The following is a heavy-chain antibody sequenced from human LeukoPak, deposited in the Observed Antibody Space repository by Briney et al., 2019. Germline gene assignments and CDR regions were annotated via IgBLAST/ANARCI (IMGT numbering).Heavy chain of an antibody. D-gene: IGHD3-3*01. CDR3: ARITEAYYDFWSGAPRKHYMDV. V-gene: IGHV5-51*01. CDR1: GYSFTSYW. CDR2: IYPGDSET. J-gene: IGHJ6*03. Sequence: GESLRISCQASGYSFTSYWIGWVRQMPGKGLEWVGIIYPGDSETTYSPPFQGHITISADRSINTAYLQWTNLKASDTAMYYCARITEAYYDFWSGAPRKHYMDVWGKGTTVTVSS.